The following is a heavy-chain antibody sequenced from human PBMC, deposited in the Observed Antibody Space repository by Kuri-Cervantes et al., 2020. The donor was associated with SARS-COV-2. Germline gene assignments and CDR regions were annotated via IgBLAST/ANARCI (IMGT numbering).Heavy chain of an antibody. V-gene: IGHV3-48*01. J-gene: IGHJ6*02. CDR2: ISSSSSTI. Sequence: GESLKISWAASGFTFSSYSMNWVRQAPGKGLEWVSYISSSSSTIYYADSVKGRFTISRDNSKNTLYLQMNSLRAEDTAVYYCAKDCLCASSTGHYYYGMDVWGQGTTVTVSS. D-gene: IGHD3-10*01. CDR1: GFTFSSYS. CDR3: AKDCLCASSTGHYYYGMDV.